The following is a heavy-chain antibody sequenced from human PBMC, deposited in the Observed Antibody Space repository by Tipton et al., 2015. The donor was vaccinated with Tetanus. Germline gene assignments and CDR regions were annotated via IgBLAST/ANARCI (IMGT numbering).Heavy chain of an antibody. Sequence: TLSLTCTVSGASMKSGSFYWGWIRQHPGRGLEWIGYMFYNGDAFYNPSLKSRLAMSLDASKNLFSLNLTSVTAADTAVYYCARGGRDAYNNPLGAFDVWGRGTTVTVSS. CDR3: ARGGRDAYNNPLGAFDV. D-gene: IGHD5-24*01. CDR1: GASMKSGSFY. J-gene: IGHJ3*01. CDR2: MFYNGDA. V-gene: IGHV4-31*03.